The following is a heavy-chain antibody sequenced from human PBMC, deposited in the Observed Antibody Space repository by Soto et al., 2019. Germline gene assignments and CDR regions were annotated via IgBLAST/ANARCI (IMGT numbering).Heavy chain of an antibody. CDR2: IYYSGGT. Sequence: SETLSLTCTVSGAALSSGGYFYTWVRQPPGKGLEWLGHIYYSGGTNYNPSLKSRVTISLDKSKSQFSSRLISVTAAAPAAYHCTREQSGDNYFQPWDQDTLEAVSS. J-gene: IGHJ1*01. D-gene: IGHD1-1*01. CDR3: TREQSGDNYFQP. CDR1: GAALSSGGYF. V-gene: IGHV4-61*08.